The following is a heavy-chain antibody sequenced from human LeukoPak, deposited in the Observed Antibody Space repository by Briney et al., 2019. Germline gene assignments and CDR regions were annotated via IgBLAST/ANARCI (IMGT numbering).Heavy chain of an antibody. CDR2: INHSGST. D-gene: IGHD2-2*02. V-gene: IGHV4-34*01. Sequence: SETLSLTCAVYGGYFSAYYWSWIRQPPGKGLEWIGEINHSGSTNYNPSLKSRVTISVDTSKNQFSLKLSSVTAADTAVYYCARGTILGYCSSTSCYRGRHFDYWGQGTLVTVSS. J-gene: IGHJ4*02. CDR1: GGYFSAYY. CDR3: ARGTILGYCSSTSCYRGRHFDY.